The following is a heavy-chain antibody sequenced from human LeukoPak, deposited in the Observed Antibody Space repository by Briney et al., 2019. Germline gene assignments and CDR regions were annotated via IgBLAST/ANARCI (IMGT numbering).Heavy chain of an antibody. J-gene: IGHJ4*02. CDR2: MNPNSGNT. CDR3: ARVGGSWYYFDY. Sequence: ASVKVSCKASGYTFTSYDINWVRQATGQGLEWMGWMNPNSGNTGYAQKFQGRVTITRNASISTAYMELSSLRSEDTAVYYCARVGGSWYYFDYWGQGTLVTVSS. V-gene: IGHV1-8*03. D-gene: IGHD1-26*01. CDR1: GYTFTSYD.